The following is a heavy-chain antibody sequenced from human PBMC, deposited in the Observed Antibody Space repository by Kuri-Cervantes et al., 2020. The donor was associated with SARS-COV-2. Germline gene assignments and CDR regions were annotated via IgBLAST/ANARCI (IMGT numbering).Heavy chain of an antibody. CDR1: GGSISSYY. D-gene: IGHD3-10*01. Sequence: GSLRLSCTVSGGSISSYYWSWIRQPPGKGLEWIGYIYYSGSTNYNPSLKSRVTISVDTSKNQFSLKLSSVTAADTAVYYCAGGTLWSRELLDYWGQGTLVTVSS. J-gene: IGHJ4*02. CDR2: IYYSGST. CDR3: AGGTLWSRELLDY. V-gene: IGHV4-59*01.